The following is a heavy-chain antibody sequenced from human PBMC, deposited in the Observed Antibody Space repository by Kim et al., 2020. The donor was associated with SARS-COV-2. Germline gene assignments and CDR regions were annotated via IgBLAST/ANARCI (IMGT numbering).Heavy chain of an antibody. V-gene: IGHV1-8*01. Sequence: ASVKVSCKASGYTFTSYDINWVRQATGQGLEWVGWMNPNSGNTGYAQKFQGRVSMTRDTSISTAYMELSSLRSEETAVYYCVREGIVVVVAAISGFDYWGQGTLVTVSS. D-gene: IGHD2-15*01. CDR1: GYTFTSYD. J-gene: IGHJ4*02. CDR2: MNPNSGNT. CDR3: VREGIVVVVAAISGFDY.